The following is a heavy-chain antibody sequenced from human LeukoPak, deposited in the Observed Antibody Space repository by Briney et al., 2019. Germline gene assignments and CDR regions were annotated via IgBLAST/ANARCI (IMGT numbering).Heavy chain of an antibody. CDR2: ISGSGGST. Sequence: PGGSLRLSCAASGFTFSSYGMHWVRQAPGKGLEWVSAISGSGGSTYYADSVKGRFTISRDNSKNTLYLQMNSLRAEDTAVYYCAGVVATINGMDVWGQGTTVTVSS. CDR3: AGVVATINGMDV. J-gene: IGHJ6*02. D-gene: IGHD5-12*01. CDR1: GFTFSSYG. V-gene: IGHV3-23*01.